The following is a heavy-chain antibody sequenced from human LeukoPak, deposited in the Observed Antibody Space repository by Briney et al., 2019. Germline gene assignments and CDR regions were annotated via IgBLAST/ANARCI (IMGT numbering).Heavy chain of an antibody. Sequence: PGGSLRLSCAVSGFTVTDNYTSWVRQAPGKGLQWVSVIYPDGRTYYADSVKGRFTISRDISRNTLLLQMNSLRPDDTAVHYCARTNPVYGDYDYWGQGTLVTVSS. CDR1: GFTVTDNY. J-gene: IGHJ4*02. D-gene: IGHD4-17*01. V-gene: IGHV3-53*01. CDR2: IYPDGRT. CDR3: ARTNPVYGDYDY.